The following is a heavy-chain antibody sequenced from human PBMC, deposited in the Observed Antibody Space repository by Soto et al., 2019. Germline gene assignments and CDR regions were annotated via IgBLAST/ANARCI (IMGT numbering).Heavy chain of an antibody. V-gene: IGHV3-23*01. CDR2: ISGGRGST. CDR1: GFTFSSYA. Sequence: EVQLLESEGGLVQPGGSLRLSCAASGFTFSSYAMSWVRQAPGKGLEWVSAISGGRGSTHYADSVKGRFTISRDTSKNTLYLQMNSLRAADTAVYYCAKKGAVGATYFFDYWGQGALVTVSS. D-gene: IGHD1-26*01. CDR3: AKKGAVGATYFFDY. J-gene: IGHJ4*02.